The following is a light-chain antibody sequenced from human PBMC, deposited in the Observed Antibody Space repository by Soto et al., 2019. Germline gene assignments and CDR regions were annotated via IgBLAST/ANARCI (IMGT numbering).Light chain of an antibody. CDR3: GSYAVITNWV. V-gene: IGLV2-8*01. J-gene: IGLJ3*02. CDR2: EVT. CDR1: SSDVGGYNY. Sequence: QSALTQPPSASGSPGQSVTISCTGTSSDVGGYNYVSWYQQHPGKAPKVMIYEVTKRPSGVPDRFSGSKSGNTASLTVSGLQAEDEADYYCGSYAVITNWVFGGGTKLTVL.